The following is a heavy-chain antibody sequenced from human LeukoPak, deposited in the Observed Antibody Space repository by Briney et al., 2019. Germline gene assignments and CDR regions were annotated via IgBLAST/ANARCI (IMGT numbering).Heavy chain of an antibody. Sequence: PGGPLRLSCAASGFTFSSYSMNWVRQAPGKGLEWVSSISSSSSYIYYADSVKGRFTISRDNAKNSLYLQMNSLRAEDTAVYYCAREGHLGKYFDLWGRGTQVTVSS. CDR2: ISSSSSYI. V-gene: IGHV3-21*04. J-gene: IGHJ2*01. D-gene: IGHD3-16*01. CDR1: GFTFSSYS. CDR3: AREGHLGKYFDL.